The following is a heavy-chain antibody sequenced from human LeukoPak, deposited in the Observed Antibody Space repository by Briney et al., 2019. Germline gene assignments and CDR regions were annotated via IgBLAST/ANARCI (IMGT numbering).Heavy chain of an antibody. CDR3: AMFRVYQNWFDP. CDR2: INPNSGGT. D-gene: IGHD6-13*01. CDR1: GYTFTGYY. J-gene: IGHJ5*02. V-gene: IGHV1-2*02. Sequence: GASVKVSCKASGYTFTGYYMHWVRQAPGQGLEWMGWINPNSGGTNYAQKLQGRVTMTTDTSTSTAYMELRSLRSDDTAVYYCAMFRVYQNWFDPWGQGTLVTVSS.